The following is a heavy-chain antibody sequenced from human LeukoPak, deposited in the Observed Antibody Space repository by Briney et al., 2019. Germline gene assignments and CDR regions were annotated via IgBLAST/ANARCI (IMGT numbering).Heavy chain of an antibody. J-gene: IGHJ4*02. CDR3: AKPVATIRVGFDY. CDR1: GFTFSSYT. V-gene: IGHV3-21*01. CDR2: ISSRGSYI. D-gene: IGHD5-12*01. Sequence: PGGSLRLSCASSGFTFSSYTMNWVRHATGKGLEWDSSISSRGSYIYYADSVKGRFPTSRDNAKTSPYLQLSSLRAEDTAVYYCAKPVATIRVGFDYWGQGTLVTVSS.